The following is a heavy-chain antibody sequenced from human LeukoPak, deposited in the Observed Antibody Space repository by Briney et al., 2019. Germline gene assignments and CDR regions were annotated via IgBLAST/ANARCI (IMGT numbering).Heavy chain of an antibody. Sequence: PGGSLRLSCAASGFTFSSYGMHWVRQAPGKGLEWVAVIWYDGSNKYYADSVKGRFTISRDNSKNTLYLQMNSLRAEDTAVYYCARAFSPYYYDSSGYYPFDYWGQGTLVTVSS. J-gene: IGHJ4*02. CDR2: IWYDGSNK. V-gene: IGHV3-33*01. D-gene: IGHD3-22*01. CDR1: GFTFSSYG. CDR3: ARAFSPYYYDSSGYYPFDY.